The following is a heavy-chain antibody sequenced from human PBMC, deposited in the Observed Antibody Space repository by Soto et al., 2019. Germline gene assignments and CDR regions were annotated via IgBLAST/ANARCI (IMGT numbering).Heavy chain of an antibody. J-gene: IGHJ6*02. CDR1: GFTFSSYG. CDR2: IWYDGSNK. D-gene: IGHD6-19*01. Sequence: PGGSLRLSCAASGFTFSSYGMHWVRQAPGKGLEWVAVIWYDGSNKYYADSVKGRFTISRDNSKNTLYLQMNSLRAEDTAVYYCATMAENYYYYGMDVWGQGTTVTVSS. V-gene: IGHV3-33*01. CDR3: ATMAENYYYYGMDV.